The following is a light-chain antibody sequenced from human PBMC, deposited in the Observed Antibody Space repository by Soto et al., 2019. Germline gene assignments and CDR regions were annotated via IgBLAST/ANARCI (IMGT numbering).Light chain of an antibody. CDR3: QHYNNWPRT. CDR2: GAS. Sequence: EIVMTQSPATLSVSPGERATLSCRASQSVSSNLAWYQQKPGQAPRLLIYGASTRATGIPARFSGSGSGTEFTLTISLQSEDFAVYYCQHYNNWPRTFGQGTKVEIK. J-gene: IGKJ1*01. CDR1: QSVSSN. V-gene: IGKV3-15*01.